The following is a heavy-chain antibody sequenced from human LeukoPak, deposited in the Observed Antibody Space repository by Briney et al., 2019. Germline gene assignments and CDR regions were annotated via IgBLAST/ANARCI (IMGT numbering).Heavy chain of an antibody. CDR2: ISGSGGST. J-gene: IGHJ4*02. D-gene: IGHD2-21*02. CDR3: AKRGGVVLTGGEYFFDY. V-gene: IGHV3-23*01. CDR1: GFTFSNYA. Sequence: RASLRLSCAASGFTFSNYAMSWVRQAPGKGLEWVSAISGSGGSTYYADSVKGRFTISRDNSKNTLYLQMNSLRAEDTAVYYCAKRGGVVLTGGEYFFDYWGQGTLVTLSA.